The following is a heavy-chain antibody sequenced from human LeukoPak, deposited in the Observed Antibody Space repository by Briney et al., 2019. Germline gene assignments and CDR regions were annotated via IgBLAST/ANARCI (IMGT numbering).Heavy chain of an antibody. CDR2: TYYSGST. CDR3: ARGIAARSYNWFDP. Sequence: SETLSLTCTVSGGSISSYYWSWIRQPPGKGLEWIGYTYYSGSTNYNPSLKSRVTISVDTSKNQFSLKLSSVTAADTAVYYCARGIAARSYNWFDPWGQGTLVTVSS. V-gene: IGHV4-59*01. CDR1: GGSISSYY. D-gene: IGHD6-6*01. J-gene: IGHJ5*02.